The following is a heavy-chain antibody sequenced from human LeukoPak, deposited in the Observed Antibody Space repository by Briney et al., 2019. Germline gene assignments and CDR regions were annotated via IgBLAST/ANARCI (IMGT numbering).Heavy chain of an antibody. CDR2: IYYSGST. V-gene: IGHV4-59*12. CDR1: GGSISSYY. J-gene: IGHJ4*02. D-gene: IGHD3-22*01. Sequence: SETLSLTCTVSGGSISSYYWSWIRQPPGKGLEWIGYIYYSGSTNYNPSLKSRVAISVDTSKNQFSLKLSSVTAADTAVYYCARDHEDGSRDYWGQGTLVTVSS. CDR3: ARDHEDGSRDY.